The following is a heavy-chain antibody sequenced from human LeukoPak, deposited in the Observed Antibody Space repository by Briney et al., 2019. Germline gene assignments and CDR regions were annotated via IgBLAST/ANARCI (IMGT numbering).Heavy chain of an antibody. J-gene: IGHJ6*03. Sequence: SETLSLTCAVSGGSISSSNWWSWVRQPPGKGLEWIGEIYHSGSTNYNPSLKSRVTISVDKSKNQFSLKLSSVTAADTAVYYCARSRERYSYGYYYYYYMDVWGKGTTVTISS. CDR2: IYHSGST. CDR1: GGSISSSNW. D-gene: IGHD5-18*01. CDR3: ARSRERYSYGYYYYYYMDV. V-gene: IGHV4-4*02.